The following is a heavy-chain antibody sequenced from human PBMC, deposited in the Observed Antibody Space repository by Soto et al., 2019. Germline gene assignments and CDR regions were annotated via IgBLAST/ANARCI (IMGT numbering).Heavy chain of an antibody. Sequence: QVQLVQSGAEVKKPGSSVKVSCKASGGTFSSYTISWVRQAPGQGLEWMGRIIPILGIANYAQKFQGRVTSTADKSTSTASMALSSLRSEDTAVYYCAMASCSSTSCYRDYWGQGTLVTVSS. CDR2: IIPILGIA. D-gene: IGHD2-2*02. V-gene: IGHV1-69*02. CDR1: GGTFSSYT. CDR3: AMASCSSTSCYRDY. J-gene: IGHJ4*02.